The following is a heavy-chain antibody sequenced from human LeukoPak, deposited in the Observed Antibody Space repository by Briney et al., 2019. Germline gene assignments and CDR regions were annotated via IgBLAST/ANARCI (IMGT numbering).Heavy chain of an antibody. D-gene: IGHD6-13*01. CDR2: IFYSGGT. V-gene: IGHV4-59*12. J-gene: IGHJ6*03. Sequence: SETLSLTCTVSGGSISSYYWSWIRQPPGKGLECIGYIFYSGGTNYNPSLKSRVTMSVDTSKNQFSLKLSSVTAEDTAVYYCARDIMSSSWTFRYYYYYMDVRGKGTTVTVSS. CDR3: ARDIMSSSWTFRYYYYYMDV. CDR1: GGSISSYY.